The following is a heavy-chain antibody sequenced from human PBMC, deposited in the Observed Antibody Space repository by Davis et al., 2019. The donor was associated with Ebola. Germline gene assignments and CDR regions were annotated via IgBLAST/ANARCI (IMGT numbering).Heavy chain of an antibody. V-gene: IGHV4-34*01. D-gene: IGHD6-19*01. CDR3: ARVLNRHSGWNY. CDR2: INHSGST. J-gene: IGHJ4*02. Sequence: PSETLSLTCAVYGGSFSGYYWSWIRQPPGKGLEWIGEINHSGSTNYNPSLKSRVTISVDTSKNQFSLKLSSVTAADTAVYYCARVLNRHSGWNYWGQGTLVTVSS. CDR1: GGSFSGYY.